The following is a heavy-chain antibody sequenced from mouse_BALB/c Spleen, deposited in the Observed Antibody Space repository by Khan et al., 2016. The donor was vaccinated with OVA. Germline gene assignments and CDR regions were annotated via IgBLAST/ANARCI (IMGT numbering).Heavy chain of an antibody. V-gene: IGHV9-2-1*01. J-gene: IGHJ4*01. CDR3: AVYAMDY. CDR2: INPETGGP. CDR1: GYTFTDYS. Sequence: QIQLVQSGPELKKPGETVKISCKASGYTFTDYSMHWVKQAPGKGLRGWGWINPETGGPPYQADFRGRFSFSLKTSASTAYLQINNLKNEDTATYFCAVYAMDYWGQGTSVTVSS.